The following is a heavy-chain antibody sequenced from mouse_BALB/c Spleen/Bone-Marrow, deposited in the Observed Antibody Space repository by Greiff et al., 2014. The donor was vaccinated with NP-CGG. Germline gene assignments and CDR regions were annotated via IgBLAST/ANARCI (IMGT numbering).Heavy chain of an antibody. CDR3: ARAYYGNYPYVMDY. CDR2: IDPANGNT. CDR1: GFNIKDTY. Sequence: VQLQQSGAELVKPGASVKLSCTASGFNIKDTYMHWGKKRPEKGLEGIGRIDPANGNTKYDPKFQGKATVTADTSSNTVYLQLSSLTSEDTAVYYCARAYYGNYPYVMDYWGQGTSVTVSS. D-gene: IGHD2-10*01. V-gene: IGHV14-3*02. J-gene: IGHJ4*01.